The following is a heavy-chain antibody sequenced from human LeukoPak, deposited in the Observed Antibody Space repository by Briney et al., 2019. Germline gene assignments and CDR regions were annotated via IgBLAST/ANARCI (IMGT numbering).Heavy chain of an antibody. CDR2: INPSGGST. Sequence: ASVKVSCKASGYTFTSYYMHWVRQAPGQGLEWMGIINPSGGSTSYAQEFQGRVTMTRDTSTSTVYMELSSLRSEDTAVYYCARDYYDSSGYYYDAFDIWGQGTMVTVSS. J-gene: IGHJ3*02. CDR3: ARDYYDSSGYYYDAFDI. CDR1: GYTFTSYY. D-gene: IGHD3-22*01. V-gene: IGHV1-46*01.